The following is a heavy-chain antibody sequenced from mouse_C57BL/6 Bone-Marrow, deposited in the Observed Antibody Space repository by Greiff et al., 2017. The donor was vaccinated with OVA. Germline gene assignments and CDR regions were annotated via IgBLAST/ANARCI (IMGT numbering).Heavy chain of an antibody. V-gene: IGHV5-12*01. J-gene: IGHJ3*01. CDR1: GFTFSDYY. CDR2: ISNGGGST. Sequence: EVKLVESGGGLVQPGGSLKLSCAASGFTFSDYYMYWVRQTPEKRLEWVAYISNGGGSTYYPDTVKGRFTISRDNAKNTLYLQMSRLKSEDTAMYYCARVMGFAYWGQGTLVTVSA. CDR3: ARVMGFAY. D-gene: IGHD1-1*02.